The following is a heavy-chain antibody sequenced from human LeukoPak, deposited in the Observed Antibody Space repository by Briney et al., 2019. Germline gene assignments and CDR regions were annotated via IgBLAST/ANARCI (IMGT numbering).Heavy chain of an antibody. D-gene: IGHD3-10*01. CDR2: LYSGGST. V-gene: IGHV3-53*01. CDR3: ARVGDHYHWYLDV. J-gene: IGHJ2*01. CDR1: GFSVSTNY. Sequence: PGGSLRLSCEGSGFSVSTNYMNWVRQAPGKGLEWVSILYSGGSTYYADSVKGRFTVSRDRSKNTLYLHMNSLRAEDTAVYYCARVGDHYHWYLDVWGRGTLVTAFS.